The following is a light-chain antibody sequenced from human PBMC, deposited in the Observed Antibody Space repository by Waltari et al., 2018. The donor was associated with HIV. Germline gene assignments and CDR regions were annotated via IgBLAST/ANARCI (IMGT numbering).Light chain of an antibody. Sequence: TLAPSSLSASIGDRVSMTCRASRDVTRYLNWFQQKPGGAPKLLIYAASSLQRGVPSRFSGSGSGTEFTLTINGVQPEDFATYYCQQSHSTPLTFGPGTKVDVK. J-gene: IGKJ3*01. CDR1: RDVTRY. CDR2: AAS. CDR3: QQSHSTPLT. V-gene: IGKV1-39*01.